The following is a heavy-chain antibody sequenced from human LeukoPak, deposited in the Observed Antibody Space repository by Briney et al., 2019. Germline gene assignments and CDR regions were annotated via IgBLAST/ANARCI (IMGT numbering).Heavy chain of an antibody. CDR2: ISSNGGST. CDR3: ARSPYYTAFDI. D-gene: IGHD2-2*02. CDR1: GFTFSSYA. Sequence: GGSLRLSCAASGFTFSSYAMHWVRQAPGKGLEYVSAISSNGGSTYYANSVKGRFTISRDNSKSTLYLQMGSLRAEDMAVYYCARSPYYTAFDIWGQGTMVTVSS. J-gene: IGHJ3*02. V-gene: IGHV3-64*01.